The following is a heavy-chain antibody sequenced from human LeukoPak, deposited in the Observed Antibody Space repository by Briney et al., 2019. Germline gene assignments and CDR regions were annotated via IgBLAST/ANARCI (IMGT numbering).Heavy chain of an antibody. CDR1: GGSILTTNW. V-gene: IGHV4-4*02. Sequence: SGTLSLTCAVSGGSILTTNWWSWVRQPPGKGLEWIGEVHLSGASNYNPSLKSRVSMSIDNSKNQLSLKLTSVTAADTAVYYCARESGAFCPFGFWGQGTLVTVSS. CDR3: ARESGAFCPFGF. CDR2: VHLSGAS. J-gene: IGHJ4*02. D-gene: IGHD1-26*01.